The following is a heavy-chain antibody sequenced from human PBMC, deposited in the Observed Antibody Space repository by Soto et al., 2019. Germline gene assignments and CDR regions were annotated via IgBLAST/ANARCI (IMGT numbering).Heavy chain of an antibody. D-gene: IGHD5-12*01. Sequence: SETLSLTCTVSGGSISSRSYYWGWIRQPPGKGLEWIGTVYYSGTSYYNPSLKSRVAISVDTSKDQFSLKLSSVTAADTAVYYCARGRRDGYKEGTIYYYGMDVWGQGTTVTVSS. V-gene: IGHV4-39*01. CDR3: ARGRRDGYKEGTIYYYGMDV. CDR1: GGSISSRSYY. CDR2: VYYSGTS. J-gene: IGHJ6*02.